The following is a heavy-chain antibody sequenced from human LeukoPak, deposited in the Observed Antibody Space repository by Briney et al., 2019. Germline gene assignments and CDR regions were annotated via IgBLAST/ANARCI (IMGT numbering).Heavy chain of an antibody. CDR1: GYRFNAYW. D-gene: IGHD3-22*01. V-gene: IGHV5-51*01. CDR2: IYPDDSDT. Sequence: RGESLKISCQGSGYRFNAYWIAWVRQMPGKGLEWMGIIYPDDSDTRYSPSFQGQVTISADKSVRTAYLQWISLKASDTAMYYCARPNITSYYDSRGYDAFDVWGQGTMVTVSS. CDR3: ARPNITSYYDSRGYDAFDV. J-gene: IGHJ3*01.